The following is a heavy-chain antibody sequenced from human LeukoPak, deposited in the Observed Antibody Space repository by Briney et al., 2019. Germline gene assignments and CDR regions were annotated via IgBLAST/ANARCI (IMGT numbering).Heavy chain of an antibody. Sequence: PSETLSLTCTVSGGSISSYYWSWIRQPPGKGLEWIGYIYYSGSTNYNPSLKSRVTISGETSKNQFSLKLSSVTAADTAVYYCAGYVSNRGGYFDYWGQGTLVTVSS. CDR2: IYYSGST. CDR1: GGSISSYY. V-gene: IGHV4-59*01. J-gene: IGHJ4*02. CDR3: AGYVSNRGGYFDY. D-gene: IGHD3-16*01.